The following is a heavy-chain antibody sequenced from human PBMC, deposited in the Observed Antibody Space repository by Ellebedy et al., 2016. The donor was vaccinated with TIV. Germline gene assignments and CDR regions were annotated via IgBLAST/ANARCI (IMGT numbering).Heavy chain of an antibody. Sequence: GESLKISCAASGFTFSNYGMHWVRRAPGKGLEWVAGLSYDGSKRYYVDSVKGRFTISSDNSKNTLYLQMSSLRAEDAAVYYCAKDTLHCTHTNCYQDYYYGMDVWGQGTTVTVS. J-gene: IGHJ6*02. V-gene: IGHV3-30*18. D-gene: IGHD2-2*01. CDR1: GFTFSNYG. CDR2: LSYDGSKR. CDR3: AKDTLHCTHTNCYQDYYYGMDV.